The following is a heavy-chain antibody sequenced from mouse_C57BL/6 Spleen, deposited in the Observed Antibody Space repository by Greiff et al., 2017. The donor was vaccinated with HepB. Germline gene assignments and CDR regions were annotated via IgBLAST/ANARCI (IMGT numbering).Heavy chain of an antibody. J-gene: IGHJ2*01. CDR3: ARSRGSSCLDY. CDR2: IYPGDGDT. Sequence: QVQLQQSGPELVKPGASVKISCKASGYAFSSSWMNWVKQRPGKGLEWIGRIYPGDGDTNYNGKFKGKATLTADKSSSTAYMQLSSLTSEDSAVYFCARSRGSSCLDYWGQGTTLTVSS. D-gene: IGHD1-1*01. V-gene: IGHV1-82*01. CDR1: GYAFSSSW.